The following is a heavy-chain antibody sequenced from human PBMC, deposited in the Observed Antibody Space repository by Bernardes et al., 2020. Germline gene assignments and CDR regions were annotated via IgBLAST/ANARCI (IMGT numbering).Heavy chain of an antibody. CDR2: ISYNSNFI. J-gene: IGHJ4*02. CDR1: EFTFSSYS. Sequence: GGSLRLSCGASEFTFSSYSMHWVRQAPGKGLQWVSPISYNSNFIYYADSVKGRFTITRDNAKNSLYLQMNSLRTEDTAVYYCARTLPSASYDYWGQGTRVTVSS. CDR3: ARTLPSASYDY. V-gene: IGHV3-21*01.